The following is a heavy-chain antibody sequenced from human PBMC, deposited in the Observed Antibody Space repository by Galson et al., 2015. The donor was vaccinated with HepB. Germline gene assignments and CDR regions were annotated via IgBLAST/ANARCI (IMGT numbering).Heavy chain of an antibody. Sequence: LRLSCAASGFTFSSYDMHWVRQSTGKGLEWVSAIGSAGDSYYPDSVKGRFTISRENAKNYLYLQVNSLRAGDTAVYYCARARNFYGSGENWYFDLWGRGTLVTVSS. D-gene: IGHD3-10*01. CDR1: GFTFSSYD. J-gene: IGHJ2*01. CDR3: ARARNFYGSGENWYFDL. V-gene: IGHV3-13*04. CDR2: IGSAGDS.